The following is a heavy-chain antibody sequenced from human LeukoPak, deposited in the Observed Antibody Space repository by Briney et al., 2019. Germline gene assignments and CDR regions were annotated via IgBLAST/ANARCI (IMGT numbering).Heavy chain of an antibody. Sequence: SETLPLTCTVSGGSISSGDYYWSWIRQPPGKGLEWIAYMYYSGSTYYNPSLKSRVTTSADTSKNQLSLKLSSVTAADTAVYYCARPYYYDCRIDPWGQGILVTVSS. CDR1: GGSISSGDYY. CDR2: MYYSGST. V-gene: IGHV4-30-4*01. D-gene: IGHD3-22*01. CDR3: ARPYYYDCRIDP. J-gene: IGHJ5*02.